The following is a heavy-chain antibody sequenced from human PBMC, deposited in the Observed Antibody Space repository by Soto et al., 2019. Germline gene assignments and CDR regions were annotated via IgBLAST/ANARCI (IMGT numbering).Heavy chain of an antibody. CDR3: GKYSGSYPVYNGMNV. Sequence: GGSLRLSCAASGFPFSTSAMNGVRQAPGKGLEWVSIISVTSDAAYYAESVNGRFTSSRDNSKNTLYLQMNSLRAEDTAVYYCGKYSGSYPVYNGMNVWGQGTTVTVSS. V-gene: IGHV3-23*01. J-gene: IGHJ6*02. CDR1: GFPFSTSA. D-gene: IGHD1-26*01. CDR2: ISVTSDAA.